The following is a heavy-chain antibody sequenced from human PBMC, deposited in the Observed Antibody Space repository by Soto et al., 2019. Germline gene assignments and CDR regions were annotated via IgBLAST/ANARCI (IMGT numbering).Heavy chain of an antibody. V-gene: IGHV3-23*01. D-gene: IGHD3-10*01. CDR2: ISGSGGST. CDR3: AKNTVRGVISLYYYYGMDV. Sequence: PGGSLRLSCAASGFTFSSNAMSWVRQAPGKGLEWVSAISGSGGSTYYADSVKGRFTISRDNSKNTLYLQMNSLRAEDTAVYYCAKNTVRGVISLYYYYGMDVWGQGTTVTVSS. CDR1: GFTFSSNA. J-gene: IGHJ6*02.